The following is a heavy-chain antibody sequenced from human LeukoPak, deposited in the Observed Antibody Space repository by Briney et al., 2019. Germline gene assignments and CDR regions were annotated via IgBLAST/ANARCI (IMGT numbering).Heavy chain of an antibody. CDR2: ISGSGGST. V-gene: IGHV3-23*01. CDR1: GFTFSSYA. CDR3: AKDRAGYSSGCCDG. Sequence: GGSLRLSCVASGFTFSSYAMNWVRQPPGKGLEWVSVISGSGGSTYYADAVQGRFTISRDNSKNTVYLQMHSLRAEDTAVYYCAKDRAGYSSGCCDGWGQGTLVTVSS. D-gene: IGHD6-19*01. J-gene: IGHJ4*02.